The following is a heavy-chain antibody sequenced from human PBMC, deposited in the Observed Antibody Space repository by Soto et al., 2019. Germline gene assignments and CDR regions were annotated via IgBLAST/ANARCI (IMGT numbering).Heavy chain of an antibody. CDR3: ARFATPTTTWFWFDP. CDR2: ITDRNDF. CDR1: GFTFSVYS. D-gene: IGHD3-9*01. Sequence: GGSLRRSCAASGFTFSVYSIAWVRQAPGKGLEWVSSITDRNDFRYADSVKGRFTVSRDNANNSVHLQMNNLRTEDTAVYYCARFATPTTTWFWFDPRGQGPQVTASS. V-gene: IGHV3-21*01. J-gene: IGHJ5*02.